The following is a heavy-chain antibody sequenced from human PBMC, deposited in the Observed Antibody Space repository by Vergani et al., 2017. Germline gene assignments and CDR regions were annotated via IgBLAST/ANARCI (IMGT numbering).Heavy chain of an antibody. Sequence: QVRLQESGPGPVKPSQTLSLTCSVSGDSLTSDFFYWTWIRQPAGTRLEWIGRVHSSGSTHYNPSLEGRVSVSMDTAKNEFSLDLQSVTAADTAVYFCARGCASNRCPTRGTFEIWGRGTLVTVSS. J-gene: IGHJ3*02. CDR1: GDSLTSDFFY. V-gene: IGHV4-61*02. CDR2: VHSSGST. CDR3: ARGCASNRCPTRGTFEI. D-gene: IGHD2/OR15-2a*01.